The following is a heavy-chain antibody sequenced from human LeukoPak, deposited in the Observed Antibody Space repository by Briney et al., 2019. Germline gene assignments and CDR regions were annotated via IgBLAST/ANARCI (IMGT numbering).Heavy chain of an antibody. Sequence: ASVKVSCKASGYTFTGYYMHRVRQAPGQGLEWMGWINPNKIGTNYAQKFQGRVTMTGDTSISTAYMELSRLTSDDTAVYYCARGPIAVVGPGWFDPWGQGTLVTVSS. D-gene: IGHD6-13*01. CDR1: GYTFTGYY. V-gene: IGHV1-2*02. J-gene: IGHJ5*02. CDR3: ARGPIAVVGPGWFDP. CDR2: INPNKIGT.